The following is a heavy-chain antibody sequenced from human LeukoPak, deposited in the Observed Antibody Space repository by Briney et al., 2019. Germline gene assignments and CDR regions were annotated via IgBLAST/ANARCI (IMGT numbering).Heavy chain of an antibody. CDR3: ARHSRGVTSAYYFWIDP. V-gene: IGHV4-39*01. CDR2: IYYTGRT. J-gene: IGHJ5*02. D-gene: IGHD2/OR15-2a*01. Sequence: PSETLSLTCTVSGCSINSSSSNGGWIRQTPGTGLEWIGNIYYTGRTYYNPSLKSRVTISVDTSKNQFSLKLSSVTAADTAVYFCARHSRGVTSAYYFWIDPWGQGTLVTVSS. CDR1: GCSINSSSSN.